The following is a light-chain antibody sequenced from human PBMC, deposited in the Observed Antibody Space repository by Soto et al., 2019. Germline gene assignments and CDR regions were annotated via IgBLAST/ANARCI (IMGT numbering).Light chain of an antibody. CDR3: QQDYSTPPT. J-gene: IGKJ2*01. CDR2: WAS. CDR1: QSVLYSSNNKNY. V-gene: IGKV4-1*01. Sequence: DIVMTQSPSSLPVYLGERATINCESSQSVLYSSNNKNYLAWYQQKPGQPPKLLIYWASTRESGVPDRFSGSGSGTDFTLTINSLQAEDVAVYYCQQDYSTPPTFGQGTKLEIK.